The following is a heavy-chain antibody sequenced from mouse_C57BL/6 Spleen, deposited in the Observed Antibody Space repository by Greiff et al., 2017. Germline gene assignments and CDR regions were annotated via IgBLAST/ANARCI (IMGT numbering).Heavy chain of an antibody. CDR1: GYTFTSYG. J-gene: IGHJ3*01. Sequence: VQLQQSGAELVRPGSSVKMSCKTSGYTFTSYGINWVKQRPGQGLDWIGYIYIGNGHTEYNEKFKGKATLTSDTSSSTAYMQLSSLTSVDSAISVCARDDGSSPAWCAYWGQGTLVTVSA. CDR2: IYIGNGHT. D-gene: IGHD1-1*01. V-gene: IGHV1-58*01. CDR3: ARDDGSSPAWCAY.